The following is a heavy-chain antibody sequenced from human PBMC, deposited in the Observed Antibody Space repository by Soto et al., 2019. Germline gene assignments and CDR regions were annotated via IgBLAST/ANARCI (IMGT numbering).Heavy chain of an antibody. D-gene: IGHD3-9*01. J-gene: IGHJ6*03. CDR3: ARTVLGPDLLADPFVHYYYYMDV. Sequence: SETLSLTCTVSGGSISNFYWSWIRQPPGKGLEWIGYVYYTGSTSYNPSLKRRVTFSADSSRGQFSLRLNSVTAADTAVYYCARTVLGPDLLADPFVHYYYYMDVWGQGTTVTVSS. CDR1: GGSISNFY. V-gene: IGHV4-59*08. CDR2: VYYTGST.